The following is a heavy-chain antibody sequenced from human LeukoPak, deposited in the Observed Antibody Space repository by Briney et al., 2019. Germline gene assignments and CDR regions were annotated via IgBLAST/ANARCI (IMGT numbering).Heavy chain of an antibody. V-gene: IGHV5-10-1*01. CDR2: IDPSDSYT. CDR1: GYGFTSYW. CDR3: ARSVYYDILTGYSD. J-gene: IGHJ4*02. D-gene: IGHD3-9*01. Sequence: GESLKISCKGSGYGFTSYWISWVRQMPGKGLEWMGRIDPSDSYTNYSPSFQGHVTISADKSISTAYLQWSSLKASDTAMYYCARSVYYDILTGYSDWGQGTLVTVSS.